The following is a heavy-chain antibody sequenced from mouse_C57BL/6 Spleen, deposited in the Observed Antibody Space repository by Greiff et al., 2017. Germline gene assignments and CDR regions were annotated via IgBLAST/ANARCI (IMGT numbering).Heavy chain of an antibody. V-gene: IGHV1-26*01. CDR2: INPNNGGT. J-gene: IGHJ3*01. CDR3: AGRRPAAWFAY. CDR1: GYTFTDYY. Sequence: VQLQQSGPELVKPGASVKISCKASGYTFTDYYMNWVKQSHGKSLEWIGDINPNNGGTSYNQKFKGKATLTVDKSSSTAYMELRSLTSEDSAVYCCAGRRPAAWFAYWGQGTLVTVSA.